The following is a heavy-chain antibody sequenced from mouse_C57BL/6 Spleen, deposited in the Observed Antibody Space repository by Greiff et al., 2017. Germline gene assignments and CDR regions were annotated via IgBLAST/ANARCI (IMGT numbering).Heavy chain of an antibody. V-gene: IGHV1-59*01. CDR2: IDPSDSYT. J-gene: IGHJ1*03. CDR1: GYTFTSYW. Sequence: VQLQQPGAELVRPGTSVKLSCKASGYTFTSYWMHWVKQRPGQGLEWIGVIDPSDSYTNYNQKFKGKATLTVDTSSSTAYMQLSSLTSEDSAVYYCARTAYGSSWYFDVWGTGTTVTVSS. D-gene: IGHD1-1*01. CDR3: ARTAYGSSWYFDV.